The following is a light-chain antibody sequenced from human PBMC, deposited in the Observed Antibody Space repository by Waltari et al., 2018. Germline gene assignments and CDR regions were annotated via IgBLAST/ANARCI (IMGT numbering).Light chain of an antibody. J-gene: IGKJ1*01. CDR1: QGITND. Sequence: AIQMTQSPSSLSASVGDSVTITCRASQGITNDLAWYQQQSGKAPKLLIYAASRLASGVPSRFSGSGSGTDFTLTISSLQPEDLATYYCLQDYNFLTFGQGTKVDIK. V-gene: IGKV1-6*01. CDR3: LQDYNFLT. CDR2: AAS.